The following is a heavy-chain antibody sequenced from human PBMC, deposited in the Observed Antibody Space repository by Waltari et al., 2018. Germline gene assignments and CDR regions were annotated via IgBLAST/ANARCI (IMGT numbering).Heavy chain of an antibody. Sequence: QVQLQQWGAGLLKPSETLSLTCAVYGGYFSGYYWSWIRQPPGKGLEWIGEINHSGSTNYNPSLKSRVTISVDTSKNQFSLKLSSVTAADTAVYYCARSKLRRPYFDYWGQGTLVTVSS. CDR3: ARSKLRRPYFDY. D-gene: IGHD4-17*01. CDR2: INHSGST. J-gene: IGHJ4*02. CDR1: GGYFSGYY. V-gene: IGHV4-34*01.